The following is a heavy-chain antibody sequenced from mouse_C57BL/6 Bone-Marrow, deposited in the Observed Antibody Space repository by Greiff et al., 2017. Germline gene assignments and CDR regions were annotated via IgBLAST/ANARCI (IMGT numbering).Heavy chain of an antibody. CDR2: IYPRSGTT. J-gene: IGHJ2*01. CDR1: GYTFTSYG. CDR3: ARSRGYYYGSSADY. Sequence: QVQLQQSGAELARPGASVKLSCKASGYTFTSYGLSWVKQRTGQGLEWIGEIYPRSGTTYYNEKFKGKAPLTADKSSGTAYRELRRLTCEDSAVDFWARSRGYYYGSSADYWGQGTTLTVSS. D-gene: IGHD1-1*01. V-gene: IGHV1-81*01.